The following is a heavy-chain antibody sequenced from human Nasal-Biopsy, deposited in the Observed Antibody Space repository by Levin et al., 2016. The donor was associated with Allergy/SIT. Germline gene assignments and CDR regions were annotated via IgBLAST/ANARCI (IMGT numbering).Heavy chain of an antibody. J-gene: IGHJ4*02. CDR1: GYTFTSFY. CDR3: AYSIARISAARY. V-gene: IGHV1-46*01. D-gene: IGHD6-13*01. Sequence: ASVKVFCKTSGYTFTSFYIQWVRQAPGQGLEWMGIINSSGGNTTYAQKFQGRVTMTRDTSTSTVYMEVSSLRSEDTALYYCAYSIARISAARYWSQGTLVTVSS. CDR2: INSSGGNT.